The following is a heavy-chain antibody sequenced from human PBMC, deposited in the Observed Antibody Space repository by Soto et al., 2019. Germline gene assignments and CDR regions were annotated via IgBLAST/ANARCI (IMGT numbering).Heavy chain of an antibody. CDR2: LYYGRSA. CDR3: ALRSMAVVPEY. CDR1: GDSISSYY. V-gene: IGHV4-59*01. J-gene: IGHJ4*02. Sequence: QVQLQESGPGLVKPSETLSLTCAVSGDSISSYYCMWIRQPPGKGLESIGYLYYGRSANYNPSLESRVTLSVATSTNQCSLTLSSMTAADTAVSYCALRSMAVVPEYWGQGTLVTVSS. D-gene: IGHD3-22*01.